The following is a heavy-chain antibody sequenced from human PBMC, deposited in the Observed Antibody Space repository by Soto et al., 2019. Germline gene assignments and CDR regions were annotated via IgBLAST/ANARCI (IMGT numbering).Heavy chain of an antibody. V-gene: IGHV4-31*03. CDR1: GGSISSGGYY. CDR3: SRDDGMDAFDI. Sequence: SETLSLTCTVSGGSISSGGYYWSWIRQHPGKGLEWIGYIYYSGSTYYNPSLKSRVTISVDTSKNQFSLKLSSVTAADTAVYYCSRDDGMDAFDIWGQGTMVTVSS. J-gene: IGHJ3*02. CDR2: IYYSGST.